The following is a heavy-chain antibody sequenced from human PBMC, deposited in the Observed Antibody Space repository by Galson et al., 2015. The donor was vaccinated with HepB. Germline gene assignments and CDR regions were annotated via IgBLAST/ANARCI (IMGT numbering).Heavy chain of an antibody. Sequence: QSGAEVKKPGESLKISCKGSGYSFTSYWIGWVRQMPGKGLEWMGIIYPGDSDTRYSPSFQGQVTISADKSISTAYLQWSSLRSEDTAMYYRARDQRVPLRSDYRFYGMDVWGQGTTVTVSS. D-gene: IGHD1-1*01. V-gene: IGHV5-51*03. J-gene: IGHJ6*02. CDR3: ARDQRVPLRSDYRFYGMDV. CDR2: IYPGDSDT. CDR1: GYSFTSYW.